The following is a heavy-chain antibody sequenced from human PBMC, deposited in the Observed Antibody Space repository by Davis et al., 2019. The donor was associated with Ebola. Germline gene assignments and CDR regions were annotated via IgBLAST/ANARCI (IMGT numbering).Heavy chain of an antibody. Sequence: ASVKVSCKASGYTFTGYYMHWVRQAPGQGLEWMGCINPNSGGTNYAQKLQGRVTMTTDTSTSTAYMELRSLRSDDTAVYYCARDSIAADRMDYWGQGTLVTVSS. CDR2: INPNSGGT. D-gene: IGHD6-13*01. J-gene: IGHJ4*02. CDR1: GYTFTGYY. V-gene: IGHV1-2*02. CDR3: ARDSIAADRMDY.